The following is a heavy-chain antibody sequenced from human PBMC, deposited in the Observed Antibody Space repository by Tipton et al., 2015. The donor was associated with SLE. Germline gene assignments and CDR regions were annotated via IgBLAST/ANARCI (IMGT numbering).Heavy chain of an antibody. CDR2: IYYSGST. CDR3: ASDSSSWLGGY. V-gene: IGHV4-59*11. J-gene: IGHJ4*02. D-gene: IGHD6-13*01. Sequence: TLSLTCTVSGGSISSHYWSWIRQPPGKGLEWIGYIYYSGSTYYNPSLKSRVTISVDTSKNQFSLKLSSVTAADTAVYYCASDSSSWLGGYWGQGTLVTVSS. CDR1: GGSISSHY.